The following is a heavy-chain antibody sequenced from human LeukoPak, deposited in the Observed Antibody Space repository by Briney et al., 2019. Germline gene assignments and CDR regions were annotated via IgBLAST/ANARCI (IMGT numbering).Heavy chain of an antibody. CDR2: ITPNSGGT. CDR3: ALVWSGYKYYFDY. V-gene: IGHV1-2*02. D-gene: IGHD3-3*01. J-gene: IGHJ4*02. Sequence: ASVKVSCKASGYTFTGYYMHWVRQAPGQGLEWMEWITPNSGGTNYAQKFQGRVTMTRDTSISTAYMELSRLGSDDTAVYYCALVWSGYKYYFDYWGQGTLVTVSS. CDR1: GYTFTGYY.